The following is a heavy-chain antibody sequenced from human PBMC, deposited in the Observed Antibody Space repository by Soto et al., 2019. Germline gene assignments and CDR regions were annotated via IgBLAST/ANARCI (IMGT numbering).Heavy chain of an antibody. D-gene: IGHD5-18*01. CDR3: ARGGSSLWRNSYGFFDY. CDR1: GGSFSGYY. V-gene: IGHV4-34*01. J-gene: IGHJ4*02. Sequence: QVQLQQWGAGLLKPSETLSLTCAVYGGSFSGYYWSWIRQPPGKGLEWIGEINHSGSTNYNPSLKSRVTISGETSKTQFSLKLSSVTAADTAVYYCARGGSSLWRNSYGFFDYWGQGTLVTVSS. CDR2: INHSGST.